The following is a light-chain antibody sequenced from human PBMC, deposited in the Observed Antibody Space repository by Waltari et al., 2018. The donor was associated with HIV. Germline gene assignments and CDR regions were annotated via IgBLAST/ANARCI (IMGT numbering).Light chain of an antibody. V-gene: IGLV1-47*01. CDR1: RSNIGSNY. CDR3: TTWGGSLSGPV. J-gene: IGLJ3*02. Sequence: QSVLTQPPSVSGTPGQRVPISCSGSRSNIGSNYVYWYQQLPGTAPKLLIYRNHQRPSGVPDRFSGSKSGTSASLAISGLRSEDEGDYHCTTWGGSLSGPVFGGGTKVTVL. CDR2: RNH.